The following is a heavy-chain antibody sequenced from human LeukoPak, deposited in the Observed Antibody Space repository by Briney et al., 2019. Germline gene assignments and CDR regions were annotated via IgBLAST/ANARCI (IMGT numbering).Heavy chain of an antibody. V-gene: IGHV3-48*03. D-gene: IGHD1-26*01. CDR3: ARLVGTHDTGYYYMDV. CDR2: ISSSGSTI. CDR1: GFTFSSYE. J-gene: IGHJ6*03. Sequence: GGSLRLSCAASGFTFSSYEMNWVRQAPGKGLEWVSYISSSGSTIYYADSVKGRFTISRDNAKNSLFLQMNSLGADDTAVYYCARLVGTHDTGYYYMDVWGKGTTVTVSS.